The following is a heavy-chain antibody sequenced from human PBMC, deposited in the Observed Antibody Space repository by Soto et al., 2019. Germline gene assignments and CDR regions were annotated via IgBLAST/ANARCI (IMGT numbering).Heavy chain of an antibody. J-gene: IGHJ6*03. Sequence: SETLCLTCAVVGGYFGGYYWSWIRQPPGKGLEWIGEINHSGSTNYNPSLKSRVTISVDTSKNQFSLKLSSVTAADTAVYYCGRGKRGGSAGYFYYYYYMDVWGKGTTVTVSS. D-gene: IGHD2-15*01. CDR1: GGYFGGYY. CDR3: GRGKRGGSAGYFYYYYYMDV. V-gene: IGHV4-34*01. CDR2: INHSGST.